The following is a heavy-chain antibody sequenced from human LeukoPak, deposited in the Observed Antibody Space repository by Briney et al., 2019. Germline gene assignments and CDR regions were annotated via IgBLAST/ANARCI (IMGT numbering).Heavy chain of an antibody. V-gene: IGHV4-38-2*02. CDR1: GYSISSGYY. J-gene: IGHJ5*02. D-gene: IGHD3-9*01. Sequence: SETLSLTCTVSGYSISSGYYWGWIRQPPGKGLEWIGIIFHSGSTYYSPSLKSRVTISVDTSKNQFSLRLTSVTAADTAVYYCARGGYDILTGYYLPPYNWFDPWGQGTLVTVSS. CDR2: IFHSGST. CDR3: ARGGYDILTGYYLPPYNWFDP.